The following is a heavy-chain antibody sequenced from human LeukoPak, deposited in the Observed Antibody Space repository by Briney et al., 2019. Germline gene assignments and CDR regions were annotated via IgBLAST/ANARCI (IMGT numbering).Heavy chain of an antibody. CDR2: IHYSGST. Sequence: SETLSLTCTVSGGSINSPTYYGGWIRQPPGKGLEWIGSIHYSGSTYYNPSLRSRVSVSVDTSKNEFSLKLYSVTAADTAVYHCAKSDHSKTYYFDYWGQGTLVTVSS. J-gene: IGHJ4*02. D-gene: IGHD4-11*01. CDR3: AKSDHSKTYYFDY. CDR1: GGSINSPTYY. V-gene: IGHV4-39*01.